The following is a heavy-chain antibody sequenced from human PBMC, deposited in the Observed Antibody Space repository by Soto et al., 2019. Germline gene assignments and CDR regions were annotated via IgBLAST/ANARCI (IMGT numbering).Heavy chain of an antibody. D-gene: IGHD6-13*01. V-gene: IGHV1-18*01. CDR3: ARERQQLVTSLDAFDI. J-gene: IGHJ3*02. CDR1: GYTFTSYG. Sequence: QVQLVQSGAEVKKPGASVKVSCKASGYTFTSYGISWVRQAPGQGLEWMGWISAYNGNTNYAQKLQGRVTMTTDTTTSTAYMELRSLRSDDTAVYYCARERQQLVTSLDAFDIWGQGTMVTVSS. CDR2: ISAYNGNT.